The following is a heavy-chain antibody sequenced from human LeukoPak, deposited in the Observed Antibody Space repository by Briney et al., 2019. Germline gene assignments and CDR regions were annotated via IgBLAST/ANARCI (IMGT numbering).Heavy chain of an antibody. CDR3: ARLLTPSNIVVTGKADY. CDR2: INSDGSST. Sequence: GGSLRLSCAASGFTFNSYWMHWVRHAPGKGLVWVSRINSDGSSTSYAHSVKGRFTISRDNAKNTLYLQMNSLRAEDTAVYYCARLLTPSNIVVTGKADYWGQGTLVTVSS. CDR1: GFTFNSYW. V-gene: IGHV3-74*01. D-gene: IGHD6-19*01. J-gene: IGHJ4*02.